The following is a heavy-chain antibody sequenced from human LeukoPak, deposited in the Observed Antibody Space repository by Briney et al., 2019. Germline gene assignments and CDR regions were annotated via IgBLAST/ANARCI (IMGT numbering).Heavy chain of an antibody. J-gene: IGHJ4*02. V-gene: IGHV3-53*01. CDR2: IYSGGST. CDR3: ARARGLTGYYN. D-gene: IGHD3-9*01. Sequence: GGSLRLSCAASGYTVSSNYMSWVRQAPGKGLEWVSVIYSGGSTYYADSVKGRFTISRDNSKNTLYLQMNSLRAEDTAVYYCARARGLTGYYNWGQGTLVTVSS. CDR1: GYTVSSNY.